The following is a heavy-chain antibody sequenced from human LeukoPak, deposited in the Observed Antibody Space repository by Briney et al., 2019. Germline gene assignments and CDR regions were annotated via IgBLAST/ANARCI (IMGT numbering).Heavy chain of an antibody. CDR3: ARDLEGSGWGYFDY. J-gene: IGHJ4*02. Sequence: PGRSLRLSCAASGFTFSSYAMHWVRQAPGKGLEWVAVISYDGSNKYYADSVKGRFTISRDNSKNTLYLQMNSLRAEDTAVYYCARDLEGSGWGYFDYWGQGTLVTVSS. CDR2: ISYDGSNK. V-gene: IGHV3-30-3*01. D-gene: IGHD6-19*01. CDR1: GFTFSSYA.